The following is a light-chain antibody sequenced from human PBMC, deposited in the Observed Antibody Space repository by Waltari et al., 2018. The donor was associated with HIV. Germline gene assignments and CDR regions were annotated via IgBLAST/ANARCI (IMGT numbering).Light chain of an antibody. CDR1: ALTKQT. Sequence: SYDLTQPPSGTVSPGQTARITCSGDALTKQTQYWYQQKPGQAPVLVISKYNERPSGIPSRFSCFSSGTTVTLTISGVQAEDEAYYYCQSADNSGTYDVVFGGGTKLTVL. CDR3: QSADNSGTYDVV. J-gene: IGLJ2*01. CDR2: KYN. V-gene: IGLV3-25*03.